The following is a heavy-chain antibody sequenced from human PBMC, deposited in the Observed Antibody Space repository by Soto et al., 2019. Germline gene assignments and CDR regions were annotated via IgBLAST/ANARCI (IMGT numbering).Heavy chain of an antibody. J-gene: IGHJ5*02. CDR2: TYHSGST. V-gene: IGHV4-39*07. CDR1: GASIDRSNYY. CDR3: VRVPGP. Sequence: SETLSLTCTVSGASIDRSNYYWDWIRQPPGKGLEWIGTTYHSGSTYYNPSLKSRVTISVDRSKNQFSLKLSSVTAAETAVYYCVRVPGPWGQGTLVTVSS.